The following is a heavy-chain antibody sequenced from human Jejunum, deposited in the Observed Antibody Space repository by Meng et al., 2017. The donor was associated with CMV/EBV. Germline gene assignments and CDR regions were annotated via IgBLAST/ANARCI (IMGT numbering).Heavy chain of an antibody. CDR2: IITSGST. Sequence: QLHWQGPGPGLVKPSRPLSLACTVSGGSFTTYSWSWIRQRAGKGLEWIGRIITSGSTNYNPSLRSRVIMSVDTSKNQFFLKLRSVTAADTAVYFCAKGYGNSFEYWGQGSLVTVSS. CDR1: GGSFTTYS. V-gene: IGHV4-4*07. CDR3: AKGYGNSFEY. J-gene: IGHJ4*02. D-gene: IGHD3-16*01.